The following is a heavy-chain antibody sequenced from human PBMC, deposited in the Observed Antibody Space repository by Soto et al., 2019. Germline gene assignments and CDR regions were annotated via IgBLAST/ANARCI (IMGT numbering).Heavy chain of an antibody. CDR1: GFTFSSYG. Sequence: GGSLRLSCAASGFTFSSYGMHWVRQAPGKGLKWVAAISYDGSNKYYADSVKGRFTISRDNSKNTLYLQMNSLRAEDTAVYYCAKDPVRWREYCSSTSCYSDYWGQGTLVTVSS. CDR3: AKDPVRWREYCSSTSCYSDY. J-gene: IGHJ4*02. V-gene: IGHV3-30*18. D-gene: IGHD2-2*01. CDR2: ISYDGSNK.